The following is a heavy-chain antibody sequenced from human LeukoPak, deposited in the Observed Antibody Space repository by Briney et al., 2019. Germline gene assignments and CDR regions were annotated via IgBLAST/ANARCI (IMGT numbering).Heavy chain of an antibody. CDR1: GYTFTSYA. CDR3: ASTLYCSSTSCYEFDY. Sequence: PLASVKVSCKASGYTFTSYAMHWVRQAPGQRLEWMGWINAGNGNTKYSQKFQGRVTITRDTSASTAYMELSSLRSEDTAVYYCASTLYCSSTSCYEFDYWGQGTLVTVSS. CDR2: INAGNGNT. V-gene: IGHV1-3*01. J-gene: IGHJ4*02. D-gene: IGHD2-2*01.